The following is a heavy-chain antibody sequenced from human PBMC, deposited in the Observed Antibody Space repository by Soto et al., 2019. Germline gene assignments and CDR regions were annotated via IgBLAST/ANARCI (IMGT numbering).Heavy chain of an antibody. CDR1: GGSVISGSNY. CDR3: MRAHESGDFFGMSV. D-gene: IGHD2-21*01. Sequence: ERLCRACSISGGSVISGSNYWGWVRQPPGKELEFIGYIYRSGSTLLSSSLKSRVTLSMETSKNQFSLNLTSLTAADTAAYFWMRAHESGDFFGMSVWGPATKVTVSS. V-gene: IGHV4-61*01. CDR2: IYRSGST. J-gene: IGHJ6*02.